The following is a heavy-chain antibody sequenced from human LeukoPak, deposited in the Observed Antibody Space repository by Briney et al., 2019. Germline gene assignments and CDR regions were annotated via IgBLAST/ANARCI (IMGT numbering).Heavy chain of an antibody. V-gene: IGHV3-23*01. CDR1: GFTFSSYA. D-gene: IGHD2-2*02. CDR2: ISGGGSST. CDR3: AKAILPATILSFNDY. J-gene: IGHJ4*02. Sequence: GGSLRLSCAASGFTFSSYAMSWVRQAPGKGLEWVSTISGGGSSTYYVDSVKGRFTISRDNSKNTLYLQMNSLRAEDTAIYYCAKAILPATILSFNDYWGQGTLVTVSS.